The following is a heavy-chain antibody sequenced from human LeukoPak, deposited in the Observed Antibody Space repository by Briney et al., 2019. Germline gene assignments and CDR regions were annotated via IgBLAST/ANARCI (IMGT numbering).Heavy chain of an antibody. V-gene: IGHV4-34*01. CDR2: INHSGST. J-gene: IGHJ5*02. Sequence: PSETLSLTCAVYGRSFSGYYWSWIRQPPGKGLEWIGEINHSGSTNYNPSLKSRVTISVDTSKNQFSLKLSSVTAADTAVYYCARRRNYYDSSGIFDPWGQGTLVTVSS. D-gene: IGHD3-22*01. CDR3: ARRRNYYDSSGIFDP. CDR1: GRSFSGYY.